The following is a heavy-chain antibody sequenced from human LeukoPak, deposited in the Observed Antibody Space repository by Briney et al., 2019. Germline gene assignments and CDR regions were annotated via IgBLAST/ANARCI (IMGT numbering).Heavy chain of an antibody. CDR3: ARGVDGDYVAYYFDY. Sequence: NSSQTLSLTCAVSGVSISSGGYSWRWIRQPPGKGLEWIGYIYHSGSTYYNPSLKSQITISVDRSKNQFSLKLSSVTAADTAVYYCARGVDGDYVAYYFDYWGQGTLVTVSS. D-gene: IGHD4-17*01. V-gene: IGHV4-30-2*01. CDR1: GVSISSGGYS. J-gene: IGHJ4*02. CDR2: IYHSGST.